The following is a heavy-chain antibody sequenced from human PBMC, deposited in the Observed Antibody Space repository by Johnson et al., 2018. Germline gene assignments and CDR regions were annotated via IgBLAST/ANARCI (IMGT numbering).Heavy chain of an antibody. Sequence: QVQLVQSGAEVKKPGSSVKVSCKASGGTFSSYAISWVRQAPGQGLEWMGGIIPIFGTAKDAQKFQGRVTITADESTSTAYMEVSSLRYEDTAVYYCAKVVRSSRYHYYYYGMDVWGQGTTVTVSS. J-gene: IGHJ6*02. CDR1: GGTFSSYA. D-gene: IGHD2-2*01. CDR3: AKVVRSSRYHYYYYGMDV. CDR2: IIPIFGTA. V-gene: IGHV1-69*12.